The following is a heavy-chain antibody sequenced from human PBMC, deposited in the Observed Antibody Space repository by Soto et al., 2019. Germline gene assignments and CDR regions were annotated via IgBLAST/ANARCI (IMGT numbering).Heavy chain of an antibody. V-gene: IGHV1-69*13. CDR2: IIPIFGTA. Sequence: ASVKVSCKASGGTFSSYAISWVRQAPGQGLEWMGGIIPIFGTANYAQKFQGRVTITADESTSTAYMELSSLRSEDTAVYYCARGKTYDFWSDYLPRYFDYWGQGTLVTVSS. CDR3: ARGKTYDFWSDYLPRYFDY. J-gene: IGHJ4*02. CDR1: GGTFSSYA. D-gene: IGHD3-3*01.